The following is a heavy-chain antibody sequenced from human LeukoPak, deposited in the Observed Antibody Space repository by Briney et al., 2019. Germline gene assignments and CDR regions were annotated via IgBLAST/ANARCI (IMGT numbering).Heavy chain of an antibody. V-gene: IGHV3-9*01. CDR3: ARVSGGYSYGYLSYYYYGMDV. Sequence: PGGSLRLSCAASGFTFDDYAMHWVRQAPGKGLEWVSGISWNSGSIGYADSVKGRLTISRDNAKNTLYLQMNSLRAEDTAVYYCARVSGGYSYGYLSYYYYGMDVWGQGTTVTVSS. J-gene: IGHJ6*02. CDR2: ISWNSGSI. CDR1: GFTFDDYA. D-gene: IGHD5-18*01.